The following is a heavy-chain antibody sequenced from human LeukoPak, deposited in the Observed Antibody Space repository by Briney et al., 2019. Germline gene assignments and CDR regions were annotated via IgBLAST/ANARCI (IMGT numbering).Heavy chain of an antibody. D-gene: IGHD1-7*01. CDR1: GFTFSDYY. CDR3: ARARLELPEEGWFDP. Sequence: GGSLRLSCAASGFTFSDYYMSWIRQAPGKGLEWVSYISSSGSTIYYADSVKGRFTISRDNAKNSLYLQMNSLRAEDTAVHYCARARLELPEEGWFDPWGQGTLVTVSS. V-gene: IGHV3-11*01. J-gene: IGHJ5*02. CDR2: ISSSGSTI.